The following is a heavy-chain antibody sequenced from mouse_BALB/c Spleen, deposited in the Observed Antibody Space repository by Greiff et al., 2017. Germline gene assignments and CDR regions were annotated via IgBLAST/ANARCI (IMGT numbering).Heavy chain of an antibody. CDR1: GFTFSSYG. CDR2: INSNGGST. CDR3: EREAYYRYDGYYYAMDY. J-gene: IGHJ4*01. D-gene: IGHD2-14*01. V-gene: IGHV5-6-3*01. Sequence: EVKVVESGGGLVQPGGSLKLSCAASGFTFSSYGMSWVRQTPDKRLELVATINSNGGSTYYPDSVKGRFTISRDNAKNTLYLQMSSLKSEDTAMYYCEREAYYRYDGYYYAMDYWGQGTSVTVSA.